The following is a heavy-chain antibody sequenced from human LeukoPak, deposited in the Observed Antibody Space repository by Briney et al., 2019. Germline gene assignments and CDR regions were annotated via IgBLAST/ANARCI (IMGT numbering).Heavy chain of an antibody. CDR2: ISSSSSYI. Sequence: GGSLRLSCAASGFTFSSYSMNWVRQAPGKGLELVSSISSSSSYIYYADSVKGRFTISRDNAKNSLYLQMNSLRAEDTAVYYWARDRDIVVVPAPLDYWGQGTLVTVSS. J-gene: IGHJ4*02. CDR3: ARDRDIVVVPAPLDY. CDR1: GFTFSSYS. D-gene: IGHD2-2*01. V-gene: IGHV3-21*01.